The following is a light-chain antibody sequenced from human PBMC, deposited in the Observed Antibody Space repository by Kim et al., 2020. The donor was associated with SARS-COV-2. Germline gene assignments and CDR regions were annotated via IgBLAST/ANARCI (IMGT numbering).Light chain of an antibody. CDR2: DVS. CDR3: QQYDTNSRT. J-gene: IGKJ1*01. CDR1: QSISTW. Sequence: ASFGDRVTITCRAIQSISTWLGWYQHKPGKAPKLLIHDVSSLESGVPSRFSGSGSRTEFTLTISSLQPDDYATYYCQQYDTNSRTFGRGTKVDIK. V-gene: IGKV1-5*01.